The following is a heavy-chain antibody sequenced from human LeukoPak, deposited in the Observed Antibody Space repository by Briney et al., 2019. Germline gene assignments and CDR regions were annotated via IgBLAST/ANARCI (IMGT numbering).Heavy chain of an antibody. D-gene: IGHD5-24*01. J-gene: IGHJ4*02. CDR3: ARDFGEMPNY. CDR2: IDPSGGST. V-gene: IGHV1-46*01. Sequence: ASVKVSCKASGYTFTRYYMHWVRQAPGQGLEWMGIIDPSGGSTSYAQNFRGGVTMTRDATTSTVYLELSSLRSDDTAVYYCARDFGEMPNYWGQGTLVTVSS. CDR1: GYTFTRYY.